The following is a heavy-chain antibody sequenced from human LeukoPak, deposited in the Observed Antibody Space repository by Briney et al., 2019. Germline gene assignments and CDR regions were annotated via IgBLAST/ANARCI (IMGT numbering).Heavy chain of an antibody. J-gene: IGHJ4*02. CDR2: SNWNGGST. CDR3: ARGGYSGYDLPFDY. CDR1: GCTFHDYG. D-gene: IGHD5-12*01. V-gene: IGHV3-20*01. Sequence: PGLSLTLSCAASGCTFHDYGMSWLRQAPGKGLEWVSWSNWNGGSTGYADSVKGRSTISRDNAKNSLYLQMNSLRAEDTALYHCARGGYSGYDLPFDYWGQGTLVTVSS.